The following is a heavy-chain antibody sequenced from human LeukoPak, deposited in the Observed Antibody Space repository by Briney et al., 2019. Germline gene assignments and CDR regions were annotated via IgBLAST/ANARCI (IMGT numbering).Heavy chain of an antibody. CDR3: ARSDWFDP. J-gene: IGHJ5*02. CDR2: IESDGSIT. CDR1: GFTFSGYW. Sequence: GGSLRLSCAASGFTFSGYWMHWVRRAPGKGLVWVSRIESDGSITSYADSVKGRVTISRDNAKNTLYLQMNSLRAEDTAVYYCARSDWFDPWGQGTLVIVSS. D-gene: IGHD2-21*01. V-gene: IGHV3-74*01.